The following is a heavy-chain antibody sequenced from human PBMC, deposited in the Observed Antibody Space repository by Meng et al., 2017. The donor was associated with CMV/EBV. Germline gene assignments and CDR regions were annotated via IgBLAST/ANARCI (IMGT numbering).Heavy chain of an antibody. Sequence: ASVKVSCKASGYTFTSYAMHWVRQAPGQRLEWMGWISAYNGNTNYAQKLQGRVTMTTDTSTSTAYMELRSLRSDDTAVYYCARAPDGIPSIFGVVMGDYGMDVWGQGTTVTVSS. CDR2: ISAYNGNT. CDR3: ARAPDGIPSIFGVVMGDYGMDV. V-gene: IGHV1-18*01. D-gene: IGHD3-3*01. J-gene: IGHJ6*02. CDR1: GYTFTSYA.